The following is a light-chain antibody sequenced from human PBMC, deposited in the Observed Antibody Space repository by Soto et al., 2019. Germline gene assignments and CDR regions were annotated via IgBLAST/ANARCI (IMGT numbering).Light chain of an antibody. V-gene: IGKV3-20*01. J-gene: IGKJ1*01. CDR3: QQYHNSILM. CDR2: GAS. Sequence: ENVLTQSPGTLSLSPGERATLSCRASQSVSGSHLAWYQQKPGQAPRLLMYGASSRATGIPDRFSGGGSGADFTLTISRLEPEDFGVYYCQQYHNSILMFGQGTKVEIK. CDR1: QSVSGSH.